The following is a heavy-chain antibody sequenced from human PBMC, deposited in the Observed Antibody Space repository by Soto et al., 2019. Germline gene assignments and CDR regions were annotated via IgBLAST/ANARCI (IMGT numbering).Heavy chain of an antibody. CDR3: ARDHPSFYGTSGYYPYFDY. D-gene: IGHD3-22*01. CDR2: IYYSGST. V-gene: IGHV4-61*01. CDR1: AGSVNTVPYY. J-gene: IGHJ4*02. Sequence: ATLSLTCTLSAGSVNTVPYYWSWIRQPPGKGLEWIGYIYYSGSTNYNPSVKSRVSISLDTPKNQFTLNLSYVTAADTAVYFCARDHPSFYGTSGYYPYFDYWGQGTLVTVSS.